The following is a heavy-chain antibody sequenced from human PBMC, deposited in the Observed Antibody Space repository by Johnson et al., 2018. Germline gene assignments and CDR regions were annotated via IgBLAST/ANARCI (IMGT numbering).Heavy chain of an antibody. J-gene: IGHJ6*03. CDR1: GFTFSGSA. V-gene: IGHV3-73*01. CDR2: IRSQANSYAT. CDR3: TRRGMTIESLYYYYMDV. Sequence: VQLVESGGGLVQPGGSLKLSCAASGFTFSGSAMHWVRQASGKGLEWVGRIRSQANSYATAYAASVKGRFTISRDDSKNTAYLQMKSLKTEDTAVYYWTRRGMTIESLYYYYMDVWGKGTTVTVSS. D-gene: IGHD3-10*01.